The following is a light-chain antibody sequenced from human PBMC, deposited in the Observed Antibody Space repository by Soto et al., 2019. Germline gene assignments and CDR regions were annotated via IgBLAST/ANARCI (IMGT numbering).Light chain of an antibody. J-gene: IGLJ1*01. CDR1: SSDVGGYNY. Sequence: QSVLTQPASVSGSPGQSITISCIGTSSDVGGYNYVSWYQQHPGKAPKLMIYEVSNRPSGVSNRFSGSKSGNTASLTISGLQAEDEADYYCSSYTSSSLEVFGTGTKVTVL. CDR2: EVS. CDR3: SSYTSSSLEV. V-gene: IGLV2-14*01.